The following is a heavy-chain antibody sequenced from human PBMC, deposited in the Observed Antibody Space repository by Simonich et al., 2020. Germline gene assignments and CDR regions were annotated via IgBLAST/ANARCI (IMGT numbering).Heavy chain of an antibody. Sequence: QVQLQQWGAGLLKPSETLSLTCAVYGGSFSGYYWSWIRQPPGKGLEWIGEINHSGSNNHNPALKSRVTISVDTSKNQFSLKLSSVTAADTAVYYCASRRGNYYYYGRDVWGQGTTVTVSS. J-gene: IGHJ6*02. V-gene: IGHV4-34*01. CDR1: GGSFSGYY. CDR2: INHSGSN. D-gene: IGHD4-17*01. CDR3: ASRRGNYYYYGRDV.